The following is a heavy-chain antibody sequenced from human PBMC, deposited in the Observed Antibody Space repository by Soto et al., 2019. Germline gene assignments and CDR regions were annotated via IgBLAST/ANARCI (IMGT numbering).Heavy chain of an antibody. CDR3: AREGTGAFDP. CDR2: IYYSGST. D-gene: IGHD3-10*01. CDR1: GGSISSGGYY. J-gene: IGHJ5*02. V-gene: IGHV4-31*03. Sequence: QVQLQESGPGLVKPSQTLSLTCTVSGGSISSGGYYWSWIRQHPVKGLGWIGYIYYSGSTYYNPSLKSRVFISVDTSKNQFSLKLSSLTAADTAVYYCAREGTGAFDPWGQGTLVTVSS.